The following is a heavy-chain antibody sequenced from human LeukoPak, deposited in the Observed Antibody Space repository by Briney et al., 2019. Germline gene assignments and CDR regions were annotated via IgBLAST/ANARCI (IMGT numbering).Heavy chain of an antibody. D-gene: IGHD1-26*01. V-gene: IGHV4-39*01. CDR2: IYYRGST. CDR1: GGSISSSSYY. Sequence: SETLSLTCTVSGGSISSSSYYWGWIRQPPGKGLEWIGSIYYRGSTYYNPSLKSRVTISVDTSKNQFSLKLSSVTAADTAVYYCARHLRPIVGAILDWFDPWGQGTLVTVSS. CDR3: ARHLRPIVGAILDWFDP. J-gene: IGHJ5*02.